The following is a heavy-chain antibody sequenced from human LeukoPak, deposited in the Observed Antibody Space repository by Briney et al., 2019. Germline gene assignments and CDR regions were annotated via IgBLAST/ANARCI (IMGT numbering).Heavy chain of an antibody. Sequence: GGSLRLSCAASGFTFSSYGMHWVRQAPGKGLEGVAVISYDGSNKYYADSVKGRFTISRDNSKNTLYLQMNSLRAEDTAVYYWAKDSRSLRYFDWSDYWAQGNLVTVSS. J-gene: IGHJ4*02. V-gene: IGHV3-30*18. D-gene: IGHD3-9*01. CDR2: ISYDGSNK. CDR3: AKDSRSLRYFDWSDY. CDR1: GFTFSSYG.